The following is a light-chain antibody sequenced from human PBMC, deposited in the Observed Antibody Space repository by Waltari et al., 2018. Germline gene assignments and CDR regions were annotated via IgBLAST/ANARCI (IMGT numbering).Light chain of an antibody. CDR1: SLSTYS. J-gene: IGLJ2*01. V-gene: IGLV3-19*01. CDR3: ASRDPTANAVV. CDR2: STD. Sequence: SSELTQDPAVSVALGQTVRITCQGDSLSTYSADRYQQRPGPAPILVLFSTDDRPSGIPDRFSGSSSRDTASLTITGTQAEDEADYYCASRDPTANAVVFGGGTKLTVL.